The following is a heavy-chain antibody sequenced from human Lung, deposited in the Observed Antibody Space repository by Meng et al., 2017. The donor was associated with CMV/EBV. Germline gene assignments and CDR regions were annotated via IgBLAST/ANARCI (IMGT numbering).Heavy chain of an antibody. D-gene: IGHD2-15*01. J-gene: IGHJ4*02. CDR1: SVVCVACF. Sequence: SVVCVACFRPCAGQHPVKGLRWVRYLFCSAAAYHNPSDGSRVTSKVDASKNEYSLRLSAVTAAETAIYYCAGAALVTAEIDSWGQGTLVTVSS. CDR3: AGAALVTAEIDS. V-gene: IGHV4-31*02. CDR2: LFCSAAA.